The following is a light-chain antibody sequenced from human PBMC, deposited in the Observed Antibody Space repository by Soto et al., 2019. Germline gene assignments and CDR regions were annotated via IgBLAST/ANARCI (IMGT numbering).Light chain of an antibody. Sequence: SYELTQAPSVSVAPGQTARITCGGTNIGNKRVHWYQQKPGQAPVLVVYDDGDRPSGIPERFSGSNSGTTATLTVSRVEAGDEADYYCQVWDSSSDHYVFGNGTKSPS. CDR1: NIGNKR. CDR2: DDG. CDR3: QVWDSSSDHYV. J-gene: IGLJ1*01. V-gene: IGLV3-21*02.